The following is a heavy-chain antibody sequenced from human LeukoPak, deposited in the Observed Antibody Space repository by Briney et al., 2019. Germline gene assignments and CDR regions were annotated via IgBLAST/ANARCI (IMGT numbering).Heavy chain of an antibody. J-gene: IGHJ6*03. CDR3: ARRGSGTHGVGYYYYYYMDV. CDR1: GFTFSSYW. CDR2: IKKDGSEK. D-gene: IGHD3-10*01. V-gene: IGHV3-7*01. Sequence: GGSLRLSCAASGFTFSSYWMSWVRQAPGKGLEWVANIKKDGSEKYYVDSVKGRFTISRDNAKKSLYLQMNSLRAEDTAVYYCARRGSGTHGVGYYYYYYMDVWGKGTTVTISS.